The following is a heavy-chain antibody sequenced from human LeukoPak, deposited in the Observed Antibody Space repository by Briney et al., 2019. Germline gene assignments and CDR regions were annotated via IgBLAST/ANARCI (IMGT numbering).Heavy chain of an antibody. CDR2: ISNSGFTI. J-gene: IGHJ4*02. V-gene: IGHV3-11*04. CDR1: GFTFSDYY. CDR3: ARSGWYFPFDY. D-gene: IGHD6-19*01. Sequence: GGSLRLSCAASGFTFSDYYMTWIRQAPGKGLEWVSYISNSGFTIHYAESVKGRFTISRDNAKNSLYLQMNSLRAEDTAVYYCARSGWYFPFDYWGQGTLVTVSS.